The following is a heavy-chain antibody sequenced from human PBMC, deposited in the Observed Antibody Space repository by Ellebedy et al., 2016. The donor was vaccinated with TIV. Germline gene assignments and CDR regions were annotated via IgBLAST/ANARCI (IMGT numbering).Heavy chain of an antibody. J-gene: IGHJ4*02. Sequence: PGGSLRLSCAASEFPFSTYWMYWVRQDPGKGLAWVSRINSDGSTTNYADSVKGRFTISRDNAKNTLSLQMNSLRVEDTAVYYCACIKGGHWGQGTLVTVSS. V-gene: IGHV3-74*01. CDR1: EFPFSTYW. CDR2: INSDGSTT. D-gene: IGHD2-8*01. CDR3: ACIKGGH.